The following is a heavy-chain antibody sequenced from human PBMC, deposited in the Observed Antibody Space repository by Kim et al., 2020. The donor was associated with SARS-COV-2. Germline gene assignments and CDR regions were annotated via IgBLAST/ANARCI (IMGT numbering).Heavy chain of an antibody. CDR1: GYTFTGYY. CDR2: INPNSGGT. V-gene: IGHV1-2*06. J-gene: IGHJ5*02. Sequence: ASVKVSCKASGYTFTGYYMHWMRQAPGQRLEWMGRINPNSGGTNYAQKFQGRVTMTRDTSISTAYMELSRLRSDDTAVYYCARGYYDSSGYYSWINWFDP. CDR3: ARGYYDSSGYYSWINWFDP. D-gene: IGHD3-22*01.